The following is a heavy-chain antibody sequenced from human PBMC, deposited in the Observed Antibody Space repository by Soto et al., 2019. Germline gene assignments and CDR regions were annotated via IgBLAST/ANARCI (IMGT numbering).Heavy chain of an antibody. CDR1: GYTFTGYY. J-gene: IGHJ6*02. CDR2: INPSGGST. Sequence: GASVKVSCKASGYTFTGYYMHWVRQAPGQGLEWMGIINPSGGSTSYAQKFQGRVTMTRDTSTSTVYMELSSLRSEDTAVYYCARDLEWELILIPDYYYYGMDVWGQGTTVTVSS. D-gene: IGHD1-26*01. V-gene: IGHV1-46*01. CDR3: ARDLEWELILIPDYYYYGMDV.